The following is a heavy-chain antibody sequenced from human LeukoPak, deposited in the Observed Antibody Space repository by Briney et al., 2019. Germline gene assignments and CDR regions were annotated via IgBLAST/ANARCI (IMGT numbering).Heavy chain of an antibody. CDR1: GFTFSDYN. Sequence: GGSLRLSCAASGFTFSDYNMNWVRQAPGKGLEWASYISSGSSTIDYADSVKGRFTISRDNAKNSLYLQMNSLRAEDTAVYYCAKEVWSSSWYLADYWGQGTLVTVSS. CDR3: AKEVWSSSWYLADY. V-gene: IGHV3-48*01. CDR2: ISSGSSTI. J-gene: IGHJ4*02. D-gene: IGHD6-13*01.